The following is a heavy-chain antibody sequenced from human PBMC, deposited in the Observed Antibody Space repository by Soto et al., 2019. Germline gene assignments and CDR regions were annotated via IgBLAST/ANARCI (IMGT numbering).Heavy chain of an antibody. CDR1: GYTFTGYY. J-gene: IGHJ6*02. Sequence: QVQLVQSGTEVKRPGDSVKVSCKASGYTFTGYYVHWVRQAPGLGLEWMGWINPNSGDTYLAQRFQGRVTMNRDTSIGTADMELRGLTSDDTAEYYCAKGGAIVAAGTRVYPYNAMDVWGQGTTVTVSS. CDR3: AKGGAIVAAGTRVYPYNAMDV. CDR2: INPNSGDT. D-gene: IGHD1-26*01. V-gene: IGHV1-2*02.